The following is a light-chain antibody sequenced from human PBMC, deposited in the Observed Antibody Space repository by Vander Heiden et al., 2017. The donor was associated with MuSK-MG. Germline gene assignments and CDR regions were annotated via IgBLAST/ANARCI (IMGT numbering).Light chain of an antibody. CDR2: AAS. CDR3: QQSYSTPFT. Sequence: DIQMTQSPSSLSASVGDRVTITCRASQSISSYLNWYQQKPGKAPKLLIYAASSLQSGVPSRFSGSGSGTDFTLSISRLQPEDFATYYCQQSYSTPFTFGGGTRVEMK. V-gene: IGKV1-39*01. CDR1: QSISSY. J-gene: IGKJ4*01.